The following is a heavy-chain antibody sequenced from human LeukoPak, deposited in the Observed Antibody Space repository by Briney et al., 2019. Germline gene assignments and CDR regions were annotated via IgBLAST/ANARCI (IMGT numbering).Heavy chain of an antibody. CDR3: ARKQPLLSNFVNGYFDY. D-gene: IGHD2-21*02. Sequence: GSLRLSCAASGISFSTYAMSWVRQAPGKGLEWIGSIYYSGSTYYNPSLKSRVTISVDTSKNQFSLKLSSVTAADTAVYYCARKQPLLSNFVNGYFDYWGQGTLVTVSS. J-gene: IGHJ4*02. CDR2: IYYSGST. CDR1: GISFSTYA. V-gene: IGHV4-39*01.